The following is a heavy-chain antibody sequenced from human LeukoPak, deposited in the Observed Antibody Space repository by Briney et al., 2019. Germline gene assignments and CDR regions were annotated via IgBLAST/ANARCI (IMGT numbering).Heavy chain of an antibody. Sequence: GASVKVSCKTSGYTFTSYGISWVRQAPGQGLEWVGWISAYNGDTRYALKLQGRVTMTTDTSTNTAYMDLRSLRSDDTAVYYCARVRTPLNYGDYGAFDYWGQGTLVTVSS. J-gene: IGHJ4*02. CDR2: ISAYNGDT. D-gene: IGHD4-17*01. CDR3: ARVRTPLNYGDYGAFDY. V-gene: IGHV1-18*01. CDR1: GYTFTSYG.